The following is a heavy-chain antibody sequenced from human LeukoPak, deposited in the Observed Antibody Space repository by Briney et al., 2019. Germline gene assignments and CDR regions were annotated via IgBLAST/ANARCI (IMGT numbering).Heavy chain of an antibody. Sequence: SETLSLTCAVYGGSFSGYYWSWIRQPPGKGLEWIGEINHSGSTNYNPSLKSRVTISVDTSKNQFSLKLSSVTAADTAVYYCARGRGYYYYMDVRGKGTTVTVSS. CDR2: INHSGST. CDR1: GGSFSGYY. J-gene: IGHJ6*03. CDR3: ARGRGYYYYMDV. D-gene: IGHD2-15*01. V-gene: IGHV4-34*01.